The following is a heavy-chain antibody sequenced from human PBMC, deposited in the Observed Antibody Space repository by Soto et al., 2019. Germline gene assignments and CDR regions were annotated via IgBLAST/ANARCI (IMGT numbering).Heavy chain of an antibody. V-gene: IGHV3-21*05. CDR1: GFTFSSYS. CDR3: ARDLHYAFDI. J-gene: IGHJ3*02. CDR2: ISSSNSYI. Sequence: PGGSLRLCCSASGFTFSSYSMNWVRQAPGEGLEWVSYISSSNSYIYYSDSVEGRFTISRDNAKNSLYLQMNSLRAEDTAVYYCARDLHYAFDIWGQGTMVTVSS.